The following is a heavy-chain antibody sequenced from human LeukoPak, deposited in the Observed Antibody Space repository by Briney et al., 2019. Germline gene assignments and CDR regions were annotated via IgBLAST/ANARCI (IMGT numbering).Heavy chain of an antibody. D-gene: IGHD3-10*01. J-gene: IGHJ3*02. Sequence: GGSLRLSCAASGFTFSRYGMHWVRQAPGKGLEWVAVIWYDGSNENYADSVKGRFTISRDNSKNTLYPQMNSLRAEDTAVYYCAREPYYAAGSYYPIWGQGTMVTVSS. CDR2: IWYDGSNE. CDR3: AREPYYAAGSYYPI. CDR1: GFTFSRYG. V-gene: IGHV3-33*01.